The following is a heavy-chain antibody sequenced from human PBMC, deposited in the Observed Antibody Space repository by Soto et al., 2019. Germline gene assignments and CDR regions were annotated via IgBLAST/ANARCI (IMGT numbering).Heavy chain of an antibody. V-gene: IGHV3-7*05. CDR3: ARVHGYYYYGMDV. D-gene: IGHD3-22*01. CDR2: TKPDETET. Sequence: GGSLRISCTTSGLAFSTYWIAWVRQAPGKGLEWVGNTKPDETETYYADSVEGRFTISRDNAKNSLYLQMNSLRAEDTAVYYCARVHGYYYYGMDVWGQGT. CDR1: GLAFSTYW. J-gene: IGHJ6*02.